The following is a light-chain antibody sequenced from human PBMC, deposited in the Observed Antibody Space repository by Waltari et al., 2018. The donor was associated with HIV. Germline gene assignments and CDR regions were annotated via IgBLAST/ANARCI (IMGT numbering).Light chain of an antibody. V-gene: IGKV3-15*01. CDR3: QQYNNWPPWT. J-gene: IGKJ1*01. CDR1: QYVGTN. CDR2: GAS. Sequence: EIVMTQSPDILSVSPGDRATIPCRAIQYVGTNLAWYQHKPGQAPRLLVFGASTRATGIPVRFNGSGSGTDFTLTIISLQSEDFAVYFCQQYNNWPPWTFGQGTKVDIK.